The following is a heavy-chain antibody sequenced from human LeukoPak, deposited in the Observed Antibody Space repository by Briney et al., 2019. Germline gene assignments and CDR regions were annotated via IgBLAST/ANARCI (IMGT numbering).Heavy chain of an antibody. CDR2: IKSKTDGGTT. D-gene: IGHD3-22*01. CDR3: TTDGATYYYDSSGYSRG. Sequence: GGSLRLSCAASGFTLSNAWMSWVRQAPGKGLEWVGRIKSKTDGGTTDYAAPVKGRFTISRDDSKNTLYLQMNSLKTEDTAVYYCTTDGATYYYDSSGYSRGWGQGTLVTVSS. CDR1: GFTLSNAW. V-gene: IGHV3-15*01. J-gene: IGHJ4*02.